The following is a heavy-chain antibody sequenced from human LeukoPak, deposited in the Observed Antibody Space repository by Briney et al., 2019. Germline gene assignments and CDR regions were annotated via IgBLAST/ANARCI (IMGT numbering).Heavy chain of an antibody. CDR1: GYTFTSYA. V-gene: IGHV1-69*13. CDR3: AGSERGSHDY. Sequence: SVKVSCKASGYTFTSYAISWVRQAPGQGLEWMGGIIPIFGTANYAQKFRGRVTITADESTSTAYMELSSLRSEDTAVYYCAGSERGSHDYWGQGTLVTVSS. CDR2: IIPIFGTA. D-gene: IGHD2-15*01. J-gene: IGHJ4*02.